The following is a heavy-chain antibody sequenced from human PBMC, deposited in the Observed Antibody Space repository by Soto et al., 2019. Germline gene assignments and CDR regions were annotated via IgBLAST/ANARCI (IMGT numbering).Heavy chain of an antibody. CDR1: GFTFSSYG. CDR2: IPYDGSNK. J-gene: IGHJ4*02. Sequence: PGGSLRLSCAASGFTFSSYGMHWVRQAPGKGLEWVAVIPYDGSNKYYADSVKGRFTISRDNSKNTLYLQMNSLRAEDTAVYYCAKTGSGIAAPLDYWGQGTLVTVSS. V-gene: IGHV3-30*18. D-gene: IGHD3-10*01. CDR3: AKTGSGIAAPLDY.